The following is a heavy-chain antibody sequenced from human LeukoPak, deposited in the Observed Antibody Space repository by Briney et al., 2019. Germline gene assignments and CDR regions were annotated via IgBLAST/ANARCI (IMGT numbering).Heavy chain of an antibody. CDR3: ASQEGGLRYFDWLPNYYYMDV. V-gene: IGHV3-48*01. Sequence: GGSLRLSCVGSGFLFSSYSMNWVRQAPGKGLEWFSYISSSSSTIYYADSVKGRFTISRDDAKNSMYLQMNSLRAEDTAVYYCASQEGGLRYFDWLPNYYYMDVWGKGTTVTVSS. CDR2: ISSSSSTI. J-gene: IGHJ6*03. D-gene: IGHD3-9*01. CDR1: GFLFSSYS.